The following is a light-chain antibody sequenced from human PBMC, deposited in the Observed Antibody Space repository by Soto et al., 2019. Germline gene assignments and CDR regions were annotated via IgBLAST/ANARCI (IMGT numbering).Light chain of an antibody. V-gene: IGKV1-33*01. CDR3: QQYSHLIT. J-gene: IGKJ5*01. Sequence: DIQMTQTPSSLSASVGDRVTITCRASQNINNYLNWYQQKLGKAPKLLIYDASNLETGVPSRFSGSGSGTDFTFTISSLQPEDIATYYCQQYSHLITFGQGTRLEIK. CDR1: QNINNY. CDR2: DAS.